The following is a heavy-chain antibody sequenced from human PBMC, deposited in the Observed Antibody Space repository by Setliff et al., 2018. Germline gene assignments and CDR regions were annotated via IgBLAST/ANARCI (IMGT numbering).Heavy chain of an antibody. D-gene: IGHD6-19*01. CDR3: ARDTGWYYFDY. Sequence: PSETLSLTCSVSGGSISIYFWNWIRQPAGKGLEWIGRISTSGSTTYNPSLKSRVNMSVDTSKNHFSLKLSSVTAADTAVYYCARDTGWYYFDYWGQGTLVTVSS. CDR2: ISTSGST. CDR1: GGSISIYF. V-gene: IGHV4-4*07. J-gene: IGHJ4*02.